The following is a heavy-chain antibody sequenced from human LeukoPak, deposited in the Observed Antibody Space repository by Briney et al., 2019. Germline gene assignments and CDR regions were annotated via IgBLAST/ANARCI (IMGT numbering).Heavy chain of an antibody. Sequence: ASVKVSCKASGYTFTGYYMHWVRQAPGQGLEWMGWINPNSGGTNYAQKFQGRVTMTRDTSISTAYMELSRLRSDDTAVYYCAREDYGGNSNWFDPWGQGTLVTVSS. CDR2: INPNSGGT. CDR3: AREDYGGNSNWFDP. D-gene: IGHD4-23*01. CDR1: GYTFTGYY. V-gene: IGHV1-2*02. J-gene: IGHJ5*02.